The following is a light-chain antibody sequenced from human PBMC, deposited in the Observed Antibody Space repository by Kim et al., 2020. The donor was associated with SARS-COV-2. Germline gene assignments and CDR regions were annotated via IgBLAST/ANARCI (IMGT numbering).Light chain of an antibody. V-gene: IGLV3-1*01. CDR1: KLGDKY. Sequence: SVSPGQTASITCSGDKLGDKYACWYQQKPGQSPVLVIYQDRQRPSGIPERFSGSNSGNTATLTISGTQAMDEADYYCQAWDSSTAVFGGGTQLTVL. CDR3: QAWDSSTAV. CDR2: QDR. J-gene: IGLJ2*01.